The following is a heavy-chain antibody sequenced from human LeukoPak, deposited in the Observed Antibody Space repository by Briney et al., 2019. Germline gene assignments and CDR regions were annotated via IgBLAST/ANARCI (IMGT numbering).Heavy chain of an antibody. CDR1: GGSISSGDYY. D-gene: IGHD3-22*01. Sequence: SETLSLTCTVSGGSISSGDYYWSWIRQPPGKSLEWIAYMYSSGSTYYNPSLKSRVTMSADTSKNQLSLKLSSVTAADTAVYYCARPYYYDSRIDPWGQGILVTVSS. CDR2: MYSSGST. CDR3: ARPYYYDSRIDP. V-gene: IGHV4-30-4*01. J-gene: IGHJ5*02.